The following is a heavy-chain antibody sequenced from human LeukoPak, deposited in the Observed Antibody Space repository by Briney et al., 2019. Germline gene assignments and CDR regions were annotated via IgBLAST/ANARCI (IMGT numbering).Heavy chain of an antibody. Sequence: GGSLRLSCGASGFVFDDYDMHWVRQAPGKGLEWVAFIRSNGYHTYYTDSVKGRFIITRDNFKNTLYLQMNSLRAEDTAVYYCARDRNTDFWSGYYTNYFDYWGQGTLVTVSS. CDR2: IRSNGYHT. J-gene: IGHJ4*02. D-gene: IGHD3-3*01. V-gene: IGHV3-30*02. CDR3: ARDRNTDFWSGYYTNYFDY. CDR1: GFVFDDYD.